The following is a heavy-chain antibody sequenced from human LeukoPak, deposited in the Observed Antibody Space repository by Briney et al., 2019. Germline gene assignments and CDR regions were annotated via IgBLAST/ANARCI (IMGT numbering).Heavy chain of an antibody. Sequence: GASVKVSCKASVYTFTSYGISWVPQAPGQGLEWMGWISAYNGNTNCAQKLQGRVTMTTDTSTSTACMELRSLRSDDTAVYYCARVSTGRSDLLTYWGQGTLVTVSS. V-gene: IGHV1-18*01. CDR2: ISAYNGNT. CDR3: ARVSTGRSDLLTY. CDR1: VYTFTSYG. J-gene: IGHJ4*02. D-gene: IGHD3-3*02.